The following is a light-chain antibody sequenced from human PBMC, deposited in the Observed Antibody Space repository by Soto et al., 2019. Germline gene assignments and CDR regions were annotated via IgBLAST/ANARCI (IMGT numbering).Light chain of an antibody. V-gene: IGKV1-27*01. J-gene: IGKJ3*01. CDR2: AAS. Sequence: DIQMTQSPTSLSASVGDRVTITCRASQDIRNFVAWYQQKPGKAPKLLIYAASTLQSGVPSRFSGSGSGTEFTISINSRQPEDVATYSCQKSSSVPVFGPGTKVEIK. CDR3: QKSSSVPV. CDR1: QDIRNF.